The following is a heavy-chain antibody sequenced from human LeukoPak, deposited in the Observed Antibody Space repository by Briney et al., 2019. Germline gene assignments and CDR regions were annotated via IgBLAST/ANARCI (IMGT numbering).Heavy chain of an antibody. CDR2: IGTAGDT. D-gene: IGHD4-17*01. V-gene: IGHV3-13*01. CDR1: GFTFSSYD. J-gene: IGHJ6*02. CDR3: AKDFGDREGNYYYYYGMDV. Sequence: GGSLRLSCAASGFTFSSYDMHWVRQATGKGLEWVSAIGTAGDTYYPGSVKGRFTISRENAKNSLYLQMNSLRAGDTAVYYCAKDFGDREGNYYYYYGMDVWGQGTTVTVSS.